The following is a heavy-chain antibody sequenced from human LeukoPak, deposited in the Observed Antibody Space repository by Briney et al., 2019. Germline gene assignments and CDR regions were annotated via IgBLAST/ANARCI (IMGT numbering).Heavy chain of an antibody. D-gene: IGHD4-17*01. CDR2: IDPSSTYI. CDR1: RFTFSSYT. Sequence: PGGSLRLSCSASRFTFSSYTMNWVRQAPGKGLEWVSSIDPSSTYIYYADSVKGRFTISRDNAQNSQYLQMNSLRAEDTAVYYCTRGSYGDYEYWGQGTLVTVSS. CDR3: TRGSYGDYEY. V-gene: IGHV3-21*01. J-gene: IGHJ4*02.